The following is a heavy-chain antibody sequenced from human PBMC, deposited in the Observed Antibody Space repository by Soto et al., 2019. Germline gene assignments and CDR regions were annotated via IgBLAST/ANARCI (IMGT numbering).Heavy chain of an antibody. CDR1: GGSISGSSYY. Sequence: PSETLSLTCTVSGGSISGSSYYWGWIRQPPGKGLEWIGSIYYSGSTYYNPSLKSRVTISVDTSKNQFSLKLSSVTAADTAVYYCASRLYHDSSGFEGGGMDVWGQGTTVT. V-gene: IGHV4-39*01. D-gene: IGHD3-22*01. CDR2: IYYSGST. CDR3: ASRLYHDSSGFEGGGMDV. J-gene: IGHJ6*02.